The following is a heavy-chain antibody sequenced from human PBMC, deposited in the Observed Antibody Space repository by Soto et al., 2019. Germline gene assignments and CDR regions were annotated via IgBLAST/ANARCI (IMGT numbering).Heavy chain of an antibody. CDR1: GFTLSIYT. CDR3: ARDKMVSIAAPMDV. V-gene: IGHV3-21*01. Sequence: EVQLVESGGGLVKPGGSLRLSCAASGFTLSIYTVNWVRQAPGKGLEWVSSISSSGSYIYYADSVKGRFTISRDNAKNSLYLQMNSLRAEDTALYYCARDKMVSIAAPMDVWGQGTTVTVSS. CDR2: ISSSGSYI. D-gene: IGHD6-13*01. J-gene: IGHJ6*02.